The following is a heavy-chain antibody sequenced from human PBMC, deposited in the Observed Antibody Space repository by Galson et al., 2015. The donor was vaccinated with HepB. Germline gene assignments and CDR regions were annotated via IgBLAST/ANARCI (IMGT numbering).Heavy chain of an antibody. D-gene: IGHD2-2*02. CDR2: INHSGST. Sequence: ETLSLTCAVYGGSFSGYYWSWIRQPPGKGLEWIGEINHSGSTNYNPSLKSRVTISVDTSKNQFSLKLSSVTAADTAVYYCARGGCSTTNCYNYFDYWGHGTLVTVSS. V-gene: IGHV4-34*01. J-gene: IGHJ4*01. CDR3: ARGGCSTTNCYNYFDY. CDR1: GGSFSGYY.